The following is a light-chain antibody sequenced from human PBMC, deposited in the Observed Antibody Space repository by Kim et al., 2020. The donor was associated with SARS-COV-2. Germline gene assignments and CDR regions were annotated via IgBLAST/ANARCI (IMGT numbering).Light chain of an antibody. CDR2: QDS. J-gene: IGLJ3*02. Sequence: SYELTQPPSVSVSPGQTASITCSGDKLGDKYACWYQQKPGQSPVLVIYQDSKRPSGIPERFSGSNSGNTATLTISGTQAMDEADYYCQAWDSSPLWVFGGGTQLTVL. CDR1: KLGDKY. CDR3: QAWDSSPLWV. V-gene: IGLV3-1*01.